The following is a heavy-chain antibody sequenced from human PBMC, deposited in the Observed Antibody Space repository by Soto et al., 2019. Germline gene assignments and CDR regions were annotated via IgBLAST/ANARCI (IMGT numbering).Heavy chain of an antibody. CDR2: ISGGGGTM. V-gene: IGHV3-48*04. CDR3: ARDKSGTYSIDY. Sequence: EVQLVESGGGSVQPGGSLRLSCAASGFTYSRYTMNWVRQAPGQGLEWLSYISGGGGTMSYADSVKGRVTISRDNAKISVYLQMDSLRAEDTAVYYCARDKSGTYSIDYWGQGSLVTVSS. CDR1: GFTYSRYT. D-gene: IGHD1-26*01. J-gene: IGHJ4*02.